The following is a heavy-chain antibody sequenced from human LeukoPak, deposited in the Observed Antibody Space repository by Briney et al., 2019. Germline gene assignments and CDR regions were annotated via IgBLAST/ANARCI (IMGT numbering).Heavy chain of an antibody. CDR1: GFTFSSYW. J-gene: IGHJ4*02. V-gene: IGHV3-7*01. D-gene: IGHD4-17*01. Sequence: GALRLSCAASGFTFSSYWMSWVRQAPGKGLEWVANIKQDGSEKYYVDSVKGRFTISRDNAKNSLYLQMNSLRAEDTAVYYCARALYGDYLYFDYWGQGTLVTVSS. CDR3: ARALYGDYLYFDY. CDR2: IKQDGSEK.